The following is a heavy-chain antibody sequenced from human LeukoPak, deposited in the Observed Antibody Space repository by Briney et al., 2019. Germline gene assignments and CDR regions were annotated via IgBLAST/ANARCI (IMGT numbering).Heavy chain of an antibody. V-gene: IGHV4-39*01. Sequence: PSETLSLTCTVSGASISTSSYYWDWIRQPPGKGLEWIGSIYYSGSTYYNPSLKSRVTISVDTSKNQFSLKLSSVTAADTAVYYCARGAVGAHDAFDIWGQGTMVTVSS. CDR1: GASISTSSYY. J-gene: IGHJ3*02. CDR3: ARGAVGAHDAFDI. D-gene: IGHD1-26*01. CDR2: IYYSGST.